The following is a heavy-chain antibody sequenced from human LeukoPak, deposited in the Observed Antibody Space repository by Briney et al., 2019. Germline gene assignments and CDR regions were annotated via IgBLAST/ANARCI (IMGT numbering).Heavy chain of an antibody. CDR2: IQYDGSNK. V-gene: IGHV3-30*02. Sequence: GGSLRLSCTASGFTFSSYGMHWVRQAPGKGLEWVAFIQYDGSNKYYADSVKGRFTISRDNSKNPLYLQMNSLRAEDTAVYYCAKDPPLGYCSSTSCSSMAWGQGTLVTVSS. J-gene: IGHJ5*02. CDR3: AKDPPLGYCSSTSCSSMA. CDR1: GFTFSSYG. D-gene: IGHD2-2*01.